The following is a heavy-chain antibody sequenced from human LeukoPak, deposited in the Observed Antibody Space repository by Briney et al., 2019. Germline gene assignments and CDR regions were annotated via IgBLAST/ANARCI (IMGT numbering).Heavy chain of an antibody. Sequence: EGSLRLSCAASGFTFSDSWMSWVRQAPGKGLEWVANMNQDGSAKGYVDSVKGRFTISRDNARNSLYLQMSSLRAEDTAVYYCATYTHWVAGDVWGQGTTVTVSS. CDR1: GFTFSDSW. V-gene: IGHV3-7*01. J-gene: IGHJ6*02. CDR3: ATYTHWVAGDV. CDR2: MNQDGSAK. D-gene: IGHD3-16*01.